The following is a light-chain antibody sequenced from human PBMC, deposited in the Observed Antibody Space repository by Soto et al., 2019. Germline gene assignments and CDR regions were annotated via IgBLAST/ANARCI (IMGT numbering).Light chain of an antibody. V-gene: IGKV3-15*01. CDR2: GAS. CDR1: QSVSSN. J-gene: IGKJ5*01. Sequence: EIVMTQSPATLSVSPGESATLSCRASQSVSSNLAWYQQKPGQAPRLLIYGASTRATGIPARFRGSGSGTEFTPTISSLQSADFAVYYCQQYNNWPPITFGQGTRLEIK. CDR3: QQYNNWPPIT.